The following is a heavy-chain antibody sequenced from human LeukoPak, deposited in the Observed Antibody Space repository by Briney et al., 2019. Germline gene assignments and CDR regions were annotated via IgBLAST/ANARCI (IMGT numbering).Heavy chain of an antibody. CDR2: IGGSGNTI. CDR3: ARRVAVAGSDC. CDR1: RFTFSDYY. V-gene: IGHV3-11*01. Sequence: GGSLRLSCAASRFTFSDYYMSWIRQAPGKGLEWVSYIGGSGNTIYYADSVKGRFTISRDNAKNSLYLQMNSLRAEDTAVYYCARRVAVAGSDCWGQGTLVTVSS. D-gene: IGHD6-19*01. J-gene: IGHJ4*02.